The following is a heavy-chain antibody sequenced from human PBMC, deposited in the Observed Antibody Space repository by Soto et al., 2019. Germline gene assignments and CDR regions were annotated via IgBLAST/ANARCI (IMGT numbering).Heavy chain of an antibody. J-gene: IGHJ6*02. CDR2: IRGKANTYAT. Sequence: EVQLVESGGGLVQPGGSLKLSCAASGFTFSGSAMHWVRQASGKGLEWVGRIRGKANTYATAYAASVTGRFTISIDDSKNTAYLQMNSLETEDTAIYYCTRQRGSGYWSGMDVWGQGTTVTVSS. V-gene: IGHV3-73*01. D-gene: IGHD3-3*01. CDR1: GFTFSGSA. CDR3: TRQRGSGYWSGMDV.